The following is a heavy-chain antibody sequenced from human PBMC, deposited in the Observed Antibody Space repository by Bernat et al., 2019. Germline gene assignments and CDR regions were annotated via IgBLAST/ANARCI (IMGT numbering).Heavy chain of an antibody. J-gene: IGHJ5*02. CDR2: VSAGLGMA. CDR3: ARGLARNCGGDCYLNGFDP. D-gene: IGHD2-21*02. Sequence: GGGRRAAGGGLGGGGGVSAGLGMANYAQKVQGRGTITADKATSTAHMERSSLRSEDTAVYYCARGLARNCGGDCYLNGFDPWGQGTLVTVSS. V-gene: IGHV1-69*10.